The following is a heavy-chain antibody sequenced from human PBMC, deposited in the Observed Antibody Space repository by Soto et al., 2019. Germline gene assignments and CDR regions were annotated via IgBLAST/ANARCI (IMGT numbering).Heavy chain of an antibody. D-gene: IGHD4-17*01. CDR2: ISAYNGNT. V-gene: IGHV1-18*01. Sequence: QVQLVQSGAEEKKPGASVKVSCKASGYIFTNYGISWVRQAPGQGLEWMGLISAYNGNTNYAQKLQGRVTMTTDTSTRTAYMELRGLTADDTAVYYCARDVPTVTTGSPDYWGQGSLVTVSS. J-gene: IGHJ4*02. CDR3: ARDVPTVTTGSPDY. CDR1: GYIFTNYG.